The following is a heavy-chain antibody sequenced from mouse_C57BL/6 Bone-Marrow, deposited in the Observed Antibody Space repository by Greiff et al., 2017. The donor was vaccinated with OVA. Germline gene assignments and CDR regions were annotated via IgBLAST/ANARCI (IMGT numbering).Heavy chain of an antibody. D-gene: IGHD2-2*01. CDR2: IWSGGST. Sequence: VQLKESGPGLVQPSQSLSITCTVSGFSLTSYGVHWVRQSPGKGLEWLGVIWSGGSTDYNAAFISRLGISKDNSKSQVFFKMNSLQADDTAIYYCARKLRYCGYGGYAMDYWGQGTSVTVSS. CDR3: ARKLRYCGYGGYAMDY. V-gene: IGHV2-2*01. CDR1: GFSLTSYG. J-gene: IGHJ4*01.